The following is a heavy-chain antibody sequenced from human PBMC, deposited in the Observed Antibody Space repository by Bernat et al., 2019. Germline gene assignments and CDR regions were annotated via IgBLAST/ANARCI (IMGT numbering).Heavy chain of an antibody. CDR1: GFTFSSYG. J-gene: IGHJ4*02. CDR3: GREYSSGHGPNDY. V-gene: IGHV3-33*01. D-gene: IGHD6-19*01. Sequence: QVQLVESGGGVVQPGRSLRLSCAASGFTFSSYGMHWVRQAPGKGLEWVAVIWYDGSNKYYADSVKGRFTISRDNYKNTLYLQMNSLRAEDTAVYYCGREYSSGHGPNDYWGQGTLVTVSS. CDR2: IWYDGSNK.